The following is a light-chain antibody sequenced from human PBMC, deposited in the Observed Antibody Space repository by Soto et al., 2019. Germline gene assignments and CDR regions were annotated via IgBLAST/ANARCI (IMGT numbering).Light chain of an antibody. Sequence: EMVLTQSPATLSLSPGDRATLSCRASQTVSSYLAWYQQKPGQAPRLLIYDASSRATGIPARFSGSGSGTDFTLTITSLEPEDFAVYYCQQRSDWPSTFGGGTKV. CDR2: DAS. V-gene: IGKV3-11*01. J-gene: IGKJ4*01. CDR3: QQRSDWPST. CDR1: QTVSSY.